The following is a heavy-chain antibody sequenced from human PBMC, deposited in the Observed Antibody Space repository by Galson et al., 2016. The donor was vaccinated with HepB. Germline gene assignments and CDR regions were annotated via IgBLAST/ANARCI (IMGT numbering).Heavy chain of an antibody. Sequence: SLRLSCAASGFTFSSYWLYWFRQAPGKGLVWVSRIDSDGITTAYADSVKGRFTISRDNAKNTLYLQMSSLRAEDTAVYYCLRASNTRTSSTSFYSWGQGTLVTVSS. J-gene: IGHJ4*02. CDR2: IDSDGITT. V-gene: IGHV3-74*01. D-gene: IGHD2-2*01. CDR1: GFTFSSYW. CDR3: LRASNTRTSSTSFYS.